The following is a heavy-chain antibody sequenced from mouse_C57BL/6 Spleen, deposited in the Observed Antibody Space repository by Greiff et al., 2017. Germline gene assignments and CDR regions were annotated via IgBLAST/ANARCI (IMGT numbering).Heavy chain of an antibody. J-gene: IGHJ1*03. CDR1: GYTFTDYY. CDR3: LIYYYGSSYGYFDV. Sequence: EVQLQQSGPVLVKPGASVKMSCKASGYTFTDYYMNWVKQSHGKSLEWIGVINPYNGGTSYNQKFKGKATLTVDKSSSTAYMELNSLTSEDSAVYYCLIYYYGSSYGYFDVWGTGTTVTVSS. V-gene: IGHV1-19*01. CDR2: INPYNGGT. D-gene: IGHD1-1*01.